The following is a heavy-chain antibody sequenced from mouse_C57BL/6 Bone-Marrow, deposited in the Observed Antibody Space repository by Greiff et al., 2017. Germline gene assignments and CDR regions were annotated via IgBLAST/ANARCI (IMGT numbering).Heavy chain of an antibody. CDR1: GFNIKDDX. V-gene: IGHV14-4*01. Sequence: VQLQQSGAELVRPGASVKLSCTASGFNIKDDXMHWVKQRPEQGLEWIGWIDPENGDTEYASKFQGKATITADTSSNTAYLQLSSLTSEDTAVYYCTTGNFDYWGQGTTLTVSS. CDR3: TTGNFDY. CDR2: IDPENGDT. J-gene: IGHJ2*01.